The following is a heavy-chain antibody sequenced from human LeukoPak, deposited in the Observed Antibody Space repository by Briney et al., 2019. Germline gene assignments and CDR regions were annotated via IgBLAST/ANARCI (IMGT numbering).Heavy chain of an antibody. V-gene: IGHV3-23*01. CDR1: GFTFSSYA. J-gene: IGHJ4*02. Sequence: GGSLRLSCAASGFTFSSYAMSWVRQAPGKGLEWVSVLSGSGGATYYADSVKGRFTISRDNSKNTLYLQMNSLRAEDTAVYYSAKASGYGGNSANFDYWGQGTLVTVSS. CDR2: LSGSGGAT. D-gene: IGHD4-23*01. CDR3: AKASGYGGNSANFDY.